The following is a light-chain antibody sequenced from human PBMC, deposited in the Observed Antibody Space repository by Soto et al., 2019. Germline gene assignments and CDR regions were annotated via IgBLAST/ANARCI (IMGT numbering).Light chain of an antibody. V-gene: IGKV3D-20*02. CDR2: GAS. Sequence: EIVLIQSPATLSLSPGERDTLSCRASQSVSSSYLAWYQQKPGQAPRLLIYGASSRATGIPARFSGSGSETDFTLTISSLEPEDFALYYCQQRSSWPPSITFGQGTRLEIK. CDR3: QQRSSWPPSIT. J-gene: IGKJ5*01. CDR1: QSVSSSY.